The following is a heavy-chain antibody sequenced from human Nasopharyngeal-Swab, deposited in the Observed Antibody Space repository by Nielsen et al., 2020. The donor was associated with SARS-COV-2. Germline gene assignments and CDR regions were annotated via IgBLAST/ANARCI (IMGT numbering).Heavy chain of an antibody. J-gene: IGHJ6*03. CDR3: ARGYSSRSEYYYYYMDV. D-gene: IGHD6-13*01. V-gene: IGHV3-48*04. Sequence: SCAASGFTFSSYSMNWVRQAPGKGLEWVSYISSSSSTIYYADSVKGRFTISRDNAKNSLYLQMNSLRAEDTAVYYCARGYSSRSEYYYYYMDVWGKGTTVTVSS. CDR1: GFTFSSYS. CDR2: ISSSSSTI.